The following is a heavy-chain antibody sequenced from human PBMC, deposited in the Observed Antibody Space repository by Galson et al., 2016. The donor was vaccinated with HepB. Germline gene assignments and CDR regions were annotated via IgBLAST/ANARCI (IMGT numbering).Heavy chain of an antibody. J-gene: IGHJ5*02. CDR1: GFSFSTSA. Sequence: SLRLSCAASGFSFSTSAVTWVRQAPGKGLEWVSDINSGGDRQYYADSVKGRFTISRDNSRDTVYLQMNNVRAEDTAVHYCAQEKLLWVEDNLTHYFDPWGQGTLVYVST. CDR3: AQEKLLWVEDNLTHYFDP. V-gene: IGHV3-23*01. D-gene: IGHD1-1*01. CDR2: INSGGDRQ.